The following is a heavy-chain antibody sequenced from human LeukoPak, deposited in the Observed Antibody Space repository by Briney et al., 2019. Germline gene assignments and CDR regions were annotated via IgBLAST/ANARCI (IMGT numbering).Heavy chain of an antibody. CDR2: ISGSGGST. V-gene: IGHV3-23*01. CDR1: GLTFSSYA. D-gene: IGHD6-19*01. Sequence: GGSLRLSCAASGLTFSSYAMSWVRQAPGKGLEWVSAISGSGGSTYYADSVKGRFTISRDNAKNSLYLQMNSLRAEDTALYYCARVSDISVAAYFDYWGQGTLVTVSS. J-gene: IGHJ4*02. CDR3: ARVSDISVAAYFDY.